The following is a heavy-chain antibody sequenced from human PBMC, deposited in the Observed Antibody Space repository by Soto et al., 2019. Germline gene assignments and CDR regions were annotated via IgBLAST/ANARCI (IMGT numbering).Heavy chain of an antibody. Sequence: QVQLVQSGAEVKKPGASVKVSCKASGYTFTSYYMHWVRQAPGQGLEWMGIINPSGGSTSYAQKFQGRVTMTRDTSTSTVYMELSSLRSEDTAVYYCARADILTGYQNWFDPWGQGTLVTVSS. V-gene: IGHV1-46*01. CDR1: GYTFTSYY. D-gene: IGHD3-9*01. CDR2: INPSGGST. CDR3: ARADILTGYQNWFDP. J-gene: IGHJ5*02.